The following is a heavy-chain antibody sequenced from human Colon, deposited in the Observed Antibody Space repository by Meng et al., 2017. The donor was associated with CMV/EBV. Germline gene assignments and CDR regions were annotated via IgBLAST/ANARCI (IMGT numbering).Heavy chain of an antibody. CDR1: GFDVSDNH. V-gene: IGHV3-53*01. CDR2: IYGDGYI. Sequence: GGFLRLSCAASGFDVSDNHINWVRQAPGRGLEWVSTIYGDGYISYGESMKGRFAISRDNSKNRVFLQMNSLRAEDTAIYYCHGSGGYSYWGQGTLVTVSS. CDR3: HGSGGYSY. J-gene: IGHJ4*02. D-gene: IGHD1-26*01.